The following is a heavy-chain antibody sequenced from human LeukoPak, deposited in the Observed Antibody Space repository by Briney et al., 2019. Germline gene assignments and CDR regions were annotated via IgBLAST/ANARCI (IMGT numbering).Heavy chain of an antibody. CDR3: ARDSGYYGSGSFPFDY. CDR1: GGSMSPYY. D-gene: IGHD3-10*01. Sequence: SETLSLTCTVSGGSMSPYYWSWIRQSPGKGLEWIGDIYYSGSTNYNPSLKSRVTISVDTYSNQFSLKLSSVTAADTAVYYCARDSGYYGSGSFPFDYWGQGTLVTVSS. CDR2: IYYSGST. V-gene: IGHV4-59*12. J-gene: IGHJ4*02.